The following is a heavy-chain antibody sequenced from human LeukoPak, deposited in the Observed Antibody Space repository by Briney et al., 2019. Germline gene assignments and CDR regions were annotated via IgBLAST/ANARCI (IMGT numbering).Heavy chain of an antibody. Sequence: SETLSLTCTVSGGSISSSSYYWGWIRQPPGKGLEWIGEIYHSGSTNYNPSLKSRVTISVDKSKNQFSLKLSSVTAADTAVYYCARGICSTSCYYYYGMDVWGQGTTVTVSS. CDR3: ARGICSTSCYYYYGMDV. CDR2: IYHSGST. D-gene: IGHD2-2*01. CDR1: GGSISSSSYY. V-gene: IGHV4-39*07. J-gene: IGHJ6*02.